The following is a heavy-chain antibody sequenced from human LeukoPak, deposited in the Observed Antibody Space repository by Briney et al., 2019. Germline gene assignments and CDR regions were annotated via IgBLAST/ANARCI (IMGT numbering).Heavy chain of an antibody. CDR3: AKGGAVSSKSITMVRGTRRYYYYMDV. V-gene: IGHV3-30*18. Sequence: PGGSLRLSCAASGFTFSSYGMHWVRQAPGKGLEWVAVISYDGSNKYYADSVKGRFTISRDNSKNTLYLQMNSLRAEDTAVYYCAKGGAVSSKSITMVRGTRRYYYYMDVWGKGTMVTISS. J-gene: IGHJ6*03. CDR2: ISYDGSNK. D-gene: IGHD3-10*01. CDR1: GFTFSSYG.